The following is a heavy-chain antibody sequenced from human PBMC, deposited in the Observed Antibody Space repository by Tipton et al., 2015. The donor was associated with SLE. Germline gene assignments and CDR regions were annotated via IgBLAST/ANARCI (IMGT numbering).Heavy chain of an antibody. CDR1: GASISSYY. J-gene: IGHJ4*02. CDR3: ARDYYDSSGSQGFDY. Sequence: TLSLTCTVSGASISSYYWSWIRQPPGKGLEWIGYIYYSGSTNYNPSLKSRVTISVDTSKNQFSLKLSSVTAADTAVYYRARDYYDSSGSQGFDYWGQGTLVTVSS. V-gene: IGHV4-59*01. CDR2: IYYSGST. D-gene: IGHD3-22*01.